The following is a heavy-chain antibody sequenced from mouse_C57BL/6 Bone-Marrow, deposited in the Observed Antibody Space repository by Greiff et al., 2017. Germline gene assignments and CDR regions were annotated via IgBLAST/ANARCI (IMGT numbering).Heavy chain of an antibody. CDR3: ARDGGKFHWYFDG. CDR2: IAPASGNT. J-gene: IGHJ1*03. D-gene: IGHD1-1*02. Sequence: VQLQQSVAELVRPGASVKLSCTASGFNITNSYMLWVQQRPEQGLEWIGRIAPASGNTKYTPKFQGKATITADTSSNTAYLQLSSLTSVETANYYGARDGGKFHWYFDGWGTGTTVTVSS. CDR1: GFNITNSY. V-gene: IGHV14-3*01.